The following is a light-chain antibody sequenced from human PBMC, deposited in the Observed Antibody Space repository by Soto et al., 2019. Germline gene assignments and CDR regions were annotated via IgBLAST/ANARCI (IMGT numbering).Light chain of an antibody. V-gene: IGLV6-57*01. CDR1: SGSIASNY. CDR2: EDN. J-gene: IGLJ3*02. CDR3: QSYDSSNHLWV. Sequence: NFMLTQPHSVSESPGKTVTISCTRSSGSIASNYVQWYQQRPGSSPTTVIYEDNQRPSGVPDRFSGSIDSSSNSASLTIPGLKTEDEADYYCQSYDSSNHLWVFGGGTKLTVL.